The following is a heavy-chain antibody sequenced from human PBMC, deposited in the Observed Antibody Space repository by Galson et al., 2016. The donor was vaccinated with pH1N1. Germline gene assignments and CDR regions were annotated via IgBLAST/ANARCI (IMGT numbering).Heavy chain of an antibody. V-gene: IGHV1-46*03. CDR1: GYIFTRDY. CDR3: IRDLGRLRDF. J-gene: IGHJ4*02. D-gene: IGHD7-27*01. CDR2: IDPSNGGT. Sequence: VKVSCKASGYIFTRDYFHWVRPAPGQGLEWMGVIDPSNGGTTFAQKFQGLVTMTRDTSTSTVYMELSGLKSDDTAVYYCIRDLGRLRDFWGQGTLVTVSS.